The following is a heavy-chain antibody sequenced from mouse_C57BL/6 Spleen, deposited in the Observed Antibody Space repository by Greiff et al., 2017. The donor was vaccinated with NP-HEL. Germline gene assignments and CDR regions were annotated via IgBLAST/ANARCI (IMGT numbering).Heavy chain of an antibody. D-gene: IGHD2-3*01. Sequence: VQLKESGPGLVKPSQSLSLTCSVTGYSITSGYYWNWIRQFPGNKLEWMGYISYDGSNNYNPSLKNRISITRDTSKNQFFLKLNSVTTEDTATYYCARGYDGYRGAMDYWGQGTSVTVSS. CDR1: GYSITSGYY. V-gene: IGHV3-6*01. CDR3: ARGYDGYRGAMDY. CDR2: ISYDGSN. J-gene: IGHJ4*01.